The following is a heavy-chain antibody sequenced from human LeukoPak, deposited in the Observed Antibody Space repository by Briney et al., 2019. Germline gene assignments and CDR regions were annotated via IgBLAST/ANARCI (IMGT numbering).Heavy chain of an antibody. V-gene: IGHV4-34*01. CDR1: GFTFSSYS. Sequence: GSLRLSCAASGFTFSSYSMNWVRQPPGKGLEWIGEINHSGSTNYNPSLKSRVTISVDTSKNQFSLKLSSVTAADTAVYYCARGVTMVRDNVGLYYYYYMDVWGKGTTVTVSS. CDR2: INHSGST. D-gene: IGHD3-10*01. CDR3: ARGVTMVRDNVGLYYYYYMDV. J-gene: IGHJ6*03.